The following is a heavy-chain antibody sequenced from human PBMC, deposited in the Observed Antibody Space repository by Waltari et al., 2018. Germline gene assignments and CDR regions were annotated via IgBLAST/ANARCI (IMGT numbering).Heavy chain of an antibody. J-gene: IGHJ4*02. V-gene: IGHV1-2*02. CDR2: INPYSGGT. Sequence: QVQLVQSGAEVKKPGASVKVSCKTSGYTFTDYYMYWVRQAPGQGLEWMGWINPYSGGTAYAQKFQGRVTLTRDTSISTAYMELNRLISDDSAMYYCATAPDAFQIINWGQGTLVTVSS. D-gene: IGHD2-2*01. CDR3: ATAPDAFQIIN. CDR1: GYTFTDYY.